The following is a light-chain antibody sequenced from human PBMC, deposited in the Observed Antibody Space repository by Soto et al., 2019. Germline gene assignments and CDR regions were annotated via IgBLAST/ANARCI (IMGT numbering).Light chain of an antibody. Sequence: QSVLTQPASVSGSPGQSITISCTGSSSDVGGYNYVSWYQHQPGKAPKLMIYEVNNRPSGVSNRFSGSKSGNTASLTISGLQAEDEADYYCASYTSSTTRVFGTGTKVT. CDR2: EVN. CDR3: ASYTSSTTRV. J-gene: IGLJ1*01. CDR1: SSDVGGYNY. V-gene: IGLV2-14*01.